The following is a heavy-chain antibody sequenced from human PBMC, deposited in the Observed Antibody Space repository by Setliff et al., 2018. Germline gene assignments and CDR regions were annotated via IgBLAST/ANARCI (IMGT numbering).Heavy chain of an antibody. J-gene: IGHJ5*02. CDR3: STRTVAARSLDT. CDR1: GFTVSSNY. D-gene: IGHD6-13*01. CDR2: IYSGGST. V-gene: IGHV3-66*02. Sequence: PGGSLRLSCAASGFTVSSNYMSWVRQAPGKGLEWVSVIYSGGSTYYADSVKGRFTISRDNSKNTLYLQMNSLRAEDTAVYYCSTRTVAARSLDTWGQGTLVTVSS.